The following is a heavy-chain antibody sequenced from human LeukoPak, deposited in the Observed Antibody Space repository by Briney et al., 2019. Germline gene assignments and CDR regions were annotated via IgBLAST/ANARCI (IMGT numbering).Heavy chain of an antibody. J-gene: IGHJ1*01. Sequence: PSETLSLTRTVSGGSISSYYWSWIRQPPGKGLEWIGCIYYSGSTNYNPSLKSRVTISVDTSKNQFSLKLSSVTAADMAVYYCARGEAVAGGPYRRQSYRGNEYFQHWGQGTLVTVSS. CDR2: IYYSGST. D-gene: IGHD6-19*01. CDR1: GGSISSYY. CDR3: ARGEAVAGGPYRRQSYRGNEYFQH. V-gene: IGHV4-59*01.